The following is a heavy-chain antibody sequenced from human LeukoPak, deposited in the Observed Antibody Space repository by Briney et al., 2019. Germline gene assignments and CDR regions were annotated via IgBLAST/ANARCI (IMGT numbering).Heavy chain of an antibody. CDR1: GGSFSGYY. CDR2: INHSGST. CDR3: ARGDYYYGMDV. Sequence: TSETLSLTCAVYGGSFSGYYWSWIRQPPGKGLEWIGEINHSGSTNYNPSLKSRVTISVDTSKNQFSLKLSSVTAADTAVYYCARGDYYYGMDVWGQGTTVTVS. V-gene: IGHV4-34*01. J-gene: IGHJ6*02.